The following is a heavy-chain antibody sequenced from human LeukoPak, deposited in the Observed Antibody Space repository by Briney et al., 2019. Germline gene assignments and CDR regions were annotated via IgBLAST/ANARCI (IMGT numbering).Heavy chain of an antibody. CDR2: INHSGST. CDR1: GGSFSGYY. CDR3: ARDPSRDGYGY. J-gene: IGHJ4*02. V-gene: IGHV4-34*01. D-gene: IGHD5-24*01. Sequence: SETLSLTCAVYGGSFSGYYWSWIRQPPGKGLEWIGEINHSGSTNYNPSLKSRVTISVDTSKNQFSLKLSSVTAADTAVCYCARDPSRDGYGYWGQGTLVTVSS.